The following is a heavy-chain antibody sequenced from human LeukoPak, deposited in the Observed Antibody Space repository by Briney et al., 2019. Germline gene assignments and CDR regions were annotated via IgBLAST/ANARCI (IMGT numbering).Heavy chain of an antibody. CDR3: ARFGMDAAIDY. V-gene: IGHV3-7*01. J-gene: IGHJ4*02. CDR2: IKQDESEK. D-gene: IGHD2-15*01. Sequence: GGSLRLSCAASGFTFRGYWMSWVRQAPGRGLEWVATIKQDESEKTYVDSVEGRFTSSRDNAKSSLFLQMDSLRAEDTAVYYCARFGMDAAIDYWGQGTLVTVSS. CDR1: GFTFRGYW.